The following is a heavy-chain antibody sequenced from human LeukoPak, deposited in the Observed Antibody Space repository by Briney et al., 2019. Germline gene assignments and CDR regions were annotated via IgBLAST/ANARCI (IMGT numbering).Heavy chain of an antibody. CDR1: GFTVSSNY. CDR2: IKQDGSEK. CDR3: ARDLAGPFDY. Sequence: GGSLRLSCAASGFTVSSNYMSWVRQAPGKGLEWVANIKQDGSEKYYVDSVKGRFTISRDNAKNSLYLQMNSLRAEDTAVYYCARDLAGPFDYWGQGTLVTVSS. V-gene: IGHV3-7*01. J-gene: IGHJ4*02.